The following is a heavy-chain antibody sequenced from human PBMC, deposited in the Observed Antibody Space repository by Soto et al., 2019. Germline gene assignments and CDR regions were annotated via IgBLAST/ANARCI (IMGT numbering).Heavy chain of an antibody. CDR3: AKQHGAWPSNWLDA. J-gene: IGHJ5*02. CDR1: QFTFNVYG. V-gene: IGHV3-23*01. Sequence: LRLSCTASQFTFNVYGMSWVRQAPGKGLGWVSSISVTGENSLYADSVRGRFTMSRDNSKDILYLQMNSLRVDDTAMYYCAKQHGAWPSNWLDAWGQGALVTVSS. CDR2: ISVTGENS.